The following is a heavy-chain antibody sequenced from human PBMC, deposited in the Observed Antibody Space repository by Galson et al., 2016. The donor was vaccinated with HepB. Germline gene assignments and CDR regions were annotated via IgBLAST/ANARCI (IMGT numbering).Heavy chain of an antibody. CDR1: GGSITTTDW. CDR2: VYHDGNT. CDR3: ARDCTGGTCKSGDYDTFDI. J-gene: IGHJ3*02. V-gene: IGHV4-4*02. D-gene: IGHD2-8*02. Sequence: ETLSLTCAVSGGSITTTDWWSWVRQPPGKGLEWIGEVYHDGNTFYNPSVGSRVTISIDKSKNEFYLNLRSVTAADTAVYYCARDCTGGTCKSGDYDTFDIWGQGTVVTVSS.